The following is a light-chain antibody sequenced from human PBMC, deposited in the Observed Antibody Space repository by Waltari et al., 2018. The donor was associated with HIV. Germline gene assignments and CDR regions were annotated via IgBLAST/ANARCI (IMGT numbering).Light chain of an antibody. CDR3: QQYFSLPPT. CDR2: WAS. V-gene: IGKV4-1*01. Sequence: DIVMTQTPDSLAVSLGETVSINCKSSRTVLYNSDNTNYLAWYQQKPGQAPRVLISWASTRAVMVPSSIPALGVPERFSGSGSGTNFSLTISGLQEDDMAIYYCQQYFSLPPTFGGGTRVERK. CDR1: RTVLYNSDNTNY. J-gene: IGKJ4*01.